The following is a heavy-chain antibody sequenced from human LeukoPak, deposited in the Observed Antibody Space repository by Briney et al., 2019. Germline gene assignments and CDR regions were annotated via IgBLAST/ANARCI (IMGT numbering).Heavy chain of an antibody. D-gene: IGHD5-18*01. CDR1: GFTFGDYA. J-gene: IGHJ4*02. Sequence: GGSLRLSCTASGFTFGDYAMSWVRQAPGKGLEWVGFIRSKAYGGTTEYAASVKGRSTISRGDSKSIAYLQMNSLKTEDTAVYYCTRAKRWGTAMDPWYFDYWGQGTLVTVSS. V-gene: IGHV3-49*04. CDR2: IRSKAYGGTT. CDR3: TRAKRWGTAMDPWYFDY.